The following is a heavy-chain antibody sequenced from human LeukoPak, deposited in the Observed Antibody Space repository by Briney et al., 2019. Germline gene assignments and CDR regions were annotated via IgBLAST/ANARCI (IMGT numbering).Heavy chain of an antibody. V-gene: IGHV3-23*01. D-gene: IGHD1-26*01. J-gene: IGHJ4*02. CDR1: GFTFSSYA. CDR3: AKAISVGATTDAAD. Sequence: GGSLRLSCAASGFTFSSYAMSWVRQAPGKGLEWVSAISGSGGSACYADSVKGRFTISRDNSKNTLYLQMNSLRAEDTAVYYCAKAISVGATTDAADWGQGTLVTVSS. CDR2: ISGSGGSA.